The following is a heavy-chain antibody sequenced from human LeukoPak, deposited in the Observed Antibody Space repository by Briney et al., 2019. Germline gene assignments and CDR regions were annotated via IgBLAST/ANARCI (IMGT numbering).Heavy chain of an antibody. CDR2: IYYSGST. D-gene: IGHD6-19*01. J-gene: IGHJ4*02. CDR3: ARQSVAGTMTDY. Sequence: SETLSLTCTVSGGSISSYYWSWIRQPPGKGLEWIGYIYYSGSTNYNPSLKSRVTISVDTSKNQFSLKLSSATAADTAVYYCARQSVAGTMTDYWGQGTLVTVSS. V-gene: IGHV4-59*08. CDR1: GGSISSYY.